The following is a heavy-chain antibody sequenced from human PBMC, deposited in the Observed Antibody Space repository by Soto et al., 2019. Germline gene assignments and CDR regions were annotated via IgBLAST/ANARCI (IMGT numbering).Heavy chain of an antibody. CDR2: INSDGSST. CDR1: GFTFSSYW. V-gene: IGHV3-74*01. D-gene: IGHD3-10*01. Sequence: GGSLRLSCAASGFTFSSYWMHWVRQAPGKGLVWVSRINSDGSSTSYADSVKGRFTISRDNAKNTLYLQMDSLRAEDTAVYYCANVLLWSFDAFDIWGQGTMVTVSS. CDR3: ANVLLWSFDAFDI. J-gene: IGHJ3*02.